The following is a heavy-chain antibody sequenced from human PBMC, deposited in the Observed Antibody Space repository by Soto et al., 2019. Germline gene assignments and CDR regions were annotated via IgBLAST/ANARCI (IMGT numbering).Heavy chain of an antibody. CDR2: ITGSGGTT. V-gene: IGHV3-23*01. J-gene: IGHJ4*02. Sequence: QLLESGGGLVQPGGSLRLSCAASTFTFSSYAMSWVRQAPGKGLEWVSAITGSGGTTYYADSVKGRFTISRDNSKSTLYLQMNSLRAEDTAVYYCVVSTAMPPLDYWGQGTLVTVSS. CDR3: VVSTAMPPLDY. CDR1: TFTFSSYA. D-gene: IGHD5-18*01.